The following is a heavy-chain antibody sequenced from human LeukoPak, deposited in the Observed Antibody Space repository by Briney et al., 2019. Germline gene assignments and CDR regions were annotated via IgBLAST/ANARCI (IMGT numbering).Heavy chain of an antibody. Sequence: GASVKVSCKASGGTFSSYAISWVRQAPGQGLEWMGGIIPIFGTANYAQKFQGRVTITADKSTSTAYMELSSLRSEDTAVYYCARVGPTPRYYDSSGYSLDDAFDIWGQGTMVTVSS. V-gene: IGHV1-69*06. CDR3: ARVGPTPRYYDSSGYSLDDAFDI. D-gene: IGHD3-22*01. CDR2: IIPIFGTA. J-gene: IGHJ3*02. CDR1: GGTFSSYA.